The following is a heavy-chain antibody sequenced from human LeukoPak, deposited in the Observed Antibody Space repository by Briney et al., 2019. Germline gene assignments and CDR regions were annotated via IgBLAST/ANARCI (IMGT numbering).Heavy chain of an antibody. CDR1: GFTVSSNY. J-gene: IGHJ3*02. CDR2: IYSGGTT. Sequence: GGSLRLSCAASGFTVSSNYISWVRQAPGKGLEWVSVIYSGGTTYYADSVKGRFTISRDNAKNSLYLQMNSLRAEDTAVYYCARGLWFGEFFDAFDIWGQGTMVTVPS. V-gene: IGHV3-66*01. D-gene: IGHD3-10*01. CDR3: ARGLWFGEFFDAFDI.